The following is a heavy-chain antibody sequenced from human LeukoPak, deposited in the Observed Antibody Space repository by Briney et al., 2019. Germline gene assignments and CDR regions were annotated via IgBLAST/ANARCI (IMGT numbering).Heavy chain of an antibody. V-gene: IGHV3-74*03. CDR2: IGSDGGST. Sequence: GGSLRLSCTASGFTFSGYWMNWVRQAPGKGLVWVSRIGSDGGSTTYADSVKGRFTISRDNAKNSLYLQMNSLRAEDTALYYCARWGTYSSSWLGAFDIWGQGTMVTVSS. D-gene: IGHD6-13*01. J-gene: IGHJ3*02. CDR1: GFTFSGYW. CDR3: ARWGTYSSSWLGAFDI.